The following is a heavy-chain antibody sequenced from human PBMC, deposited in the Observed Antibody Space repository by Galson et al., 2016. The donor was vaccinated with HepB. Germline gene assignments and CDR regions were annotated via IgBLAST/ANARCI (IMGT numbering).Heavy chain of an antibody. D-gene: IGHD4-17*01. V-gene: IGHV3-23*01. Sequence: SLRLSCAASGFTSSTSAMSWVRQAPGKGLEWVSTIGRGTYYADSVKGRFSISRDNSKNTLFLQMNSLRAEDTAVYYCANVSFDYADFYYFDYWGQGALVTVSS. CDR1: GFTSSTSA. CDR3: ANVSFDYADFYYFDY. CDR2: IGRGT. J-gene: IGHJ4*02.